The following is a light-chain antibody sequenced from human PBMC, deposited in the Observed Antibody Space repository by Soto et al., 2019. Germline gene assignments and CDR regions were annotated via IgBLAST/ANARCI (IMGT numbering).Light chain of an antibody. CDR3: SSYRSGSTLV. J-gene: IGLJ2*01. V-gene: IGLV2-14*01. Sequence: QSALTQPASVSGSPGQSITISCTGTSSDVGGSNYVSWYQQHPGKAPKLMIYDVHNRPSGISNRCSGSKSGNTASLTISGLPAEDEADYYCSSYRSGSTLVFGGGTKLTVL. CDR1: SSDVGGSNY. CDR2: DVH.